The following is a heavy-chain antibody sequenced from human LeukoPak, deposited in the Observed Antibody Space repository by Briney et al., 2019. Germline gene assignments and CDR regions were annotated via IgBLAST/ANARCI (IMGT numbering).Heavy chain of an antibody. V-gene: IGHV4-34*01. D-gene: IGHD1-26*01. Sequence: PSETLSLTCAVYGGSFSGYYWSWIRQPPGKGLEWIGEINHSGSTNYNPSLKSRVTISVDTSKNQFSLKLSSVTAADTAVYYCARQVGATRDYWGQGTLSPSPQ. CDR1: GGSFSGYY. CDR2: INHSGST. CDR3: ARQVGATRDY. J-gene: IGHJ4*02.